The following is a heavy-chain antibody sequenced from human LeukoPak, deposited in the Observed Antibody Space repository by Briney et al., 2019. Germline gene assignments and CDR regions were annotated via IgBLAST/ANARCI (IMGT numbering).Heavy chain of an antibody. D-gene: IGHD4/OR15-4a*01. CDR1: GFTVSSNY. Sequence: GGSLRLSCVASGFTVSSNYMSWVRQAPGKGLEWVSLISSDISTYYADSVKGRFIISRDNSKNTLYLQMNSLRAEDTAVYYCARRAGAYSHPYDYWGQGTLVTVSS. V-gene: IGHV3-53*01. J-gene: IGHJ4*02. CDR2: ISSDIST. CDR3: ARRAGAYSHPYDY.